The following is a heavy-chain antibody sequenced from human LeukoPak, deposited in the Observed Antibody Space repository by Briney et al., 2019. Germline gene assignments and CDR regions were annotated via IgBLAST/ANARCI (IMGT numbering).Heavy chain of an antibody. CDR1: GFTFSSYS. Sequence: GGSLGLSCAASGFTFSSYSMNWVRQAPGKGLEWVSSISSSSSYIYYADSVKGRFTISRDNAKNSLYLQMNSLRAEDTAVYYCAREEYSSSSGTTDYWGQGTLVTVSS. CDR2: ISSSSSYI. D-gene: IGHD6-6*01. CDR3: AREEYSSSSGTTDY. J-gene: IGHJ4*02. V-gene: IGHV3-21*01.